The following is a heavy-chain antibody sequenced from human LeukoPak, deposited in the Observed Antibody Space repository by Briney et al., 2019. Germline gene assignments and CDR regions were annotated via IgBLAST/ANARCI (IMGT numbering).Heavy chain of an antibody. V-gene: IGHV4-4*07. D-gene: IGHD4-11*01. J-gene: IGHJ6*03. CDR3: ARTRFTGLHLDYYYMDV. CDR2: IYTSGNT. Sequence: PSETLSLTCTVSGVSISSYYWSWIRQPAGKGLEWIGRIYTSGNTNYNPSLKSRVTMSVDTSKNQFSLKLTSVTAADTAVYYCARTRFTGLHLDYYYMDVWGKGTTVTVSS. CDR1: GVSISSYY.